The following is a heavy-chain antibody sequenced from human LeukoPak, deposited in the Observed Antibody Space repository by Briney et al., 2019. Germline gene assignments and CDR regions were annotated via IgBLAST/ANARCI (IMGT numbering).Heavy chain of an antibody. CDR2: TNPSSGGT. CDR1: GYTFTSYG. Sequence: ASVKVSCKASGYTFTSYGISWVRQAPGQGLEWLGWTNPSSGGTNYAQNFQGRVTLTRDTSISTAYMELSSLRSDDTALYYCASGPSDLGSSSQYWGQGTLVTVSS. J-gene: IGHJ4*02. D-gene: IGHD6-6*01. CDR3: ASGPSDLGSSSQY. V-gene: IGHV1-2*02.